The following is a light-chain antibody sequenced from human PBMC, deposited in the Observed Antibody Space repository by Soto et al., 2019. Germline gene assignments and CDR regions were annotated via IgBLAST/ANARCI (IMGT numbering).Light chain of an antibody. CDR2: SNN. Sequence: QSVLTQPLSASGTPGQRVTISCSGSSSNIGDNYVYWYQQFPGAAPKLLIYSNNQRPLGVPDRFSASKSGTSASLAINGLRSEDEADYYCATWDDSLSGHWVFGGGTKLTVL. J-gene: IGLJ3*02. CDR1: SSNIGDNY. CDR3: ATWDDSLSGHWV. V-gene: IGLV1-47*02.